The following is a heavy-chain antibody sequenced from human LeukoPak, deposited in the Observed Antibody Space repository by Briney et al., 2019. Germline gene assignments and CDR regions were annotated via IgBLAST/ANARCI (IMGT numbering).Heavy chain of an antibody. CDR1: GFIFRTYG. CDR3: AKGMYGVGGALDY. Sequence: QPGGSLRLSCAASGFIFRTYGMNWVRQAPGKGLEYVSGITAGGGNTYYGDSLKGRFTISRDDSKDTLFLQMNSLRVEDTAVYYCAKGMYGVGGALDYWGRGSLATVSS. D-gene: IGHD2-21*01. V-gene: IGHV3-23*01. J-gene: IGHJ4*02. CDR2: ITAGGGNT.